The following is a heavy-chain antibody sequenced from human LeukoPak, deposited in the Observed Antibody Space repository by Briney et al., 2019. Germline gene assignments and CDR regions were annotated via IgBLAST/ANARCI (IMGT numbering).Heavy chain of an antibody. Sequence: SVKVSCKASGGAFSSYTISWVRQAPGQGLEWMGRIIPILGIANYAQKFQGRVTITADKSTSTAYMELSSLRSEDTAVYYCARGPGIAAAGTHYFDYWGQGTLVTVSS. CDR3: ARGPGIAAAGTHYFDY. CDR1: GGAFSSYT. V-gene: IGHV1-69*02. J-gene: IGHJ4*02. CDR2: IIPILGIA. D-gene: IGHD6-13*01.